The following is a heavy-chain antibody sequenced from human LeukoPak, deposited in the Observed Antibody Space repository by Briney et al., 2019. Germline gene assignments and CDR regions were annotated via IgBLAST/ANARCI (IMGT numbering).Heavy chain of an antibody. J-gene: IGHJ6*02. CDR2: IKQDGSEK. Sequence: GPRLLSGAASGFPFSSYWVSGGRPAPGKGLEGVANIKQDGSEKYYVASVKGRFTISRDNAKNSLYLQMNSLRAEDTAVYYCARESYCGGDCSDYYYYGMDVWGQGTTVTVSS. CDR1: GFPFSSYW. D-gene: IGHD2-21*02. CDR3: ARESYCGGDCSDYYYYGMDV. V-gene: IGHV3-7*01.